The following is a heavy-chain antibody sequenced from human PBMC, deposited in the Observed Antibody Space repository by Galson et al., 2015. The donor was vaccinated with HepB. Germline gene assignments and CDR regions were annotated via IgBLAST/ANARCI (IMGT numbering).Heavy chain of an antibody. CDR1: GFSFSSYW. CDR3: AREGGGYSNDYVFALFDC. Sequence: SLRLSCAASGFSFSSYWMSWVRQAPGKGLEWVANIEQDGSEKNYVDSVKGRFTISRDNGKNSLYLQMNSLRVEDTAVYYCAREGGGYSNDYVFALFDCWGQGTLVTVSS. J-gene: IGHJ4*02. V-gene: IGHV3-7*01. CDR2: IEQDGSEK. D-gene: IGHD5-18*01.